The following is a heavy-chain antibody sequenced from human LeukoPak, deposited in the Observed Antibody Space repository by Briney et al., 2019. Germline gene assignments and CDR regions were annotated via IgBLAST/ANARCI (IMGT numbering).Heavy chain of an antibody. CDR3: AKASGMAARRSNYFDP. CDR2: IRGSGDIT. Sequence: GGSLRLSCAASGYSFSNYAMSWVRQTPGKGLEWASVIRGSGDITYYADSVKGRFSISRDNSKNTLYLQMNSLRAEDTAIYYCAKASGMAARRSNYFDPWGQGTLVTVSS. V-gene: IGHV3-23*01. J-gene: IGHJ5*02. CDR1: GYSFSNYA. D-gene: IGHD6-6*01.